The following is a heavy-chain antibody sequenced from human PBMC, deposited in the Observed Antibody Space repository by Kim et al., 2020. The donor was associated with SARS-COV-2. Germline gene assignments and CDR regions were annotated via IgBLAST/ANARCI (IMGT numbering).Heavy chain of an antibody. Sequence: YYNPSLKSRVTISVDTSKNQFSLKLSSVTAADTAVYYCARDTGGDYSNSLWGQGTLVTVSS. CDR3: ARDTGGDYSNSL. D-gene: IGHD4-4*01. J-gene: IGHJ4*02. V-gene: IGHV4-30-2*05.